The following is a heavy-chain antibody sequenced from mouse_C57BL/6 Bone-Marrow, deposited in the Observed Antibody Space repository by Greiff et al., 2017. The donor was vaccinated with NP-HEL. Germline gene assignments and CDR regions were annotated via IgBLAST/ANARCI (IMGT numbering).Heavy chain of an antibody. CDR1: GFTFTDYY. Sequence: DVHLVESGPVLVKPGPSVKISCKASGFTFTDYYMHWVKQSHGKSLEWIGLVYPYNGGTSYNQKFKGKATLTVDTSSSTAYMELNSLTSEDSAVYYCARLWSNSWYFDVWGTGTTVTVSS. V-gene: IGHV1-36*01. CDR2: VYPYNGGT. D-gene: IGHD2-5*01. J-gene: IGHJ1*03. CDR3: ARLWSNSWYFDV.